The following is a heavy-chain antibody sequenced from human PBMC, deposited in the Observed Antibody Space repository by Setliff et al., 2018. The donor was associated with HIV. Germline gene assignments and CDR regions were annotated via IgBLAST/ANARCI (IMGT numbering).Heavy chain of an antibody. CDR2: IHYNERT. V-gene: IGHV4-38-2*01. J-gene: IGHJ5*02. CDR3: ASRVYYYDSNNFLREEGFDP. CDR1: GYSITSGYY. Sequence: PSETLSLTCAVSGYSITSGYYRGWIRQPPGKGLEYIGSIHYNERTYYNPSLKSRVAISIDTSKNQFSLNLTSVTAADTAVYYCASRVYYYDSNNFLREEGFDPWGQGTLVTVSS. D-gene: IGHD3-22*01.